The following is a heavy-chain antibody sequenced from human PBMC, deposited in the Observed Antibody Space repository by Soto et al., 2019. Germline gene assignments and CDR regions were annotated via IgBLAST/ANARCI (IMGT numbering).Heavy chain of an antibody. D-gene: IGHD3-10*02. CDR2: IYWVDDK. CDR3: AHYVSTSPAGWFDP. J-gene: IGHJ5*02. Sequence: QITLKESGPTLVKPTQTLTLTCTFSGLSLSTSGAAVGWIRQPPGKALEWLALIYWVDDKRYNPTLKTRLTITKDTSKSHVVLTLTNMDPGDTATYDCAHYVSTSPAGWFDPWVQGILVTVSA. V-gene: IGHV2-5*02. CDR1: GLSLSTSGAA.